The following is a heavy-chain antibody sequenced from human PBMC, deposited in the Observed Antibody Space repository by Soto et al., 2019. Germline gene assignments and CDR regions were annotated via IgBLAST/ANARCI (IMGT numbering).Heavy chain of an antibody. CDR3: STGDCSHISCYLIVYFYAMDV. D-gene: IGHD2-2*01. CDR1: GLTFTSYS. CDR2: ITSSGDYI. J-gene: IGHJ6*02. V-gene: IGHV3-21*06. Sequence: EVQLVESGGGLVKPGESLRLACVASGLTFTSYSMNWVRQAPGRGLEWIASITSSGDYIYYADSVKGRFTISRDNAKSSLYLQMNRLRAEYTALYYCSTGDCSHISCYLIVYFYAMDVWGQGTTVAVSS.